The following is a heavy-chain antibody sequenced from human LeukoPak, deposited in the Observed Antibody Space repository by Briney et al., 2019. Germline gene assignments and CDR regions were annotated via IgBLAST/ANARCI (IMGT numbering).Heavy chain of an antibody. D-gene: IGHD3-10*01. CDR1: GGTFSSYA. J-gene: IGHJ3*02. CDR3: ARGDYGSGSYYMATRHAFDI. Sequence: VASVKVSCKASGGTFSSYAISWVRQAPGQGLEWMGGIIPIFGTANYAQKFQGRVTITADKSTSTAYMELSSLRSEDTAVYYCARGDYGSGSYYMATRHAFDIWGQGTMVTVSS. V-gene: IGHV1-69*06. CDR2: IIPIFGTA.